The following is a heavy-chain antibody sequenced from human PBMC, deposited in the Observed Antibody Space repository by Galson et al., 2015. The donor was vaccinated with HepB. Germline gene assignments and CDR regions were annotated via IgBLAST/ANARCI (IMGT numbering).Heavy chain of an antibody. J-gene: IGHJ6*02. Sequence: SAKAGCKVCGYTLTELSKHWVRQAPGKGLEWMGGFDPEDGETVYAQKFQGRVTMTEDTSPDTGYMELSSLRSEDTAVYYCATVGVGHYYYGMDVWGQGTTVTVSS. CDR1: GYTLTELS. V-gene: IGHV1-24*01. CDR2: FDPEDGET. CDR3: ATVGVGHYYYGMDV. D-gene: IGHD1-26*01.